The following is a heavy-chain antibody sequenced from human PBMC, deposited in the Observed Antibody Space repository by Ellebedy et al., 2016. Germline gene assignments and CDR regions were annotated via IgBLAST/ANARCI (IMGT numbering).Heavy chain of an antibody. CDR2: ISGGGDAT. CDR1: GLSFNTFF. D-gene: IGHD4-17*01. J-gene: IGHJ4*02. Sequence: GGSLRLSXTASGLSFNTFFMSWVRQAPGEGLEWVSTISGGGDATFSADSVKGRFTISRDNSRNTLYLQMHSLRADDTAVYYCYYGHYSGSWGQGTLVTVSS. CDR3: YYGHYSGS. V-gene: IGHV3-23*01.